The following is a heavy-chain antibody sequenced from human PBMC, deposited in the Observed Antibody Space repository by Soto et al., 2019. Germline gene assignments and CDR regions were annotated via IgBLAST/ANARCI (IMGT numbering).Heavy chain of an antibody. CDR1: GFTFSSYA. CDR2: ISGSGGST. CDR3: AKLVMITFGGVIVIPGSNRDDAFDI. V-gene: IGHV3-23*01. D-gene: IGHD3-16*02. J-gene: IGHJ3*02. Sequence: GSLRLSCAASGFTFSSYAMSWVRQAPGKGLEWVSAISGSGGSTYYADSVKGRFTISRDNSKNTLYLQMNSLRAEDTAVYYCAKLVMITFGGVIVIPGSNRDDAFDIWGQGTMVTVSS.